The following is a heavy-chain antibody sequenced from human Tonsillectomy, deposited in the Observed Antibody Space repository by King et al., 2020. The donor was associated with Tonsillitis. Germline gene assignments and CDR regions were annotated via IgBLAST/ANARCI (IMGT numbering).Heavy chain of an antibody. V-gene: IGHV2-5*01. D-gene: IGHD3-3*01. Sequence: TLKESGPTLVKPTQTLTLTCTFSGFSLSTSGVGVGWIRQPPGKALEWLALIYWNDDKRYSPSLKSRLTITKDTSKKQVVLTMTNMDPVDTATYYCAHIDFWSGYHDSGWFDPWGQGTLVTVSS. CDR2: IYWNDDK. CDR3: AHIDFWSGYHDSGWFDP. J-gene: IGHJ5*02. CDR1: GFSLSTSGVG.